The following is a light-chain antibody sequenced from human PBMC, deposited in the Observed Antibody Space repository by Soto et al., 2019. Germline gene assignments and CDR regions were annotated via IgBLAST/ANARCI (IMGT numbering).Light chain of an antibody. V-gene: IGKV3-20*01. CDR2: GAS. Sequence: EIVLTQSPGTLSLSPGERATLSCRASQSVSSRSLAWYQQKPGQAPRLLISGASSRVADIPDRFSGSGSGTDFTLTINRLEPEDFAVYYCQQYDSSPRTVGQGTKVEIK. J-gene: IGKJ1*01. CDR1: QSVSSRS. CDR3: QQYDSSPRT.